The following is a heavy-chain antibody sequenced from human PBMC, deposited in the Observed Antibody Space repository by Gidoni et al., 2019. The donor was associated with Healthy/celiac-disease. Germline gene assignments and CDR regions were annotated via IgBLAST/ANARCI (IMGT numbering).Heavy chain of an antibody. CDR3: AKEPTGRRDY. CDR1: GFTFSSYA. CDR2: ISGSGGST. V-gene: IGHV3-23*01. Sequence: EVQLLESGGGLVQPVGSRRLSCAASGFTFSSYAMSWVRQAPGKGLEWVSAISGSGGSTYYAYSVKGRFTISRDNSKNTLYLQMNIRRAEDTAVYYCAKEPTGRRDYWGQGTLVTVSS. D-gene: IGHD1-1*01. J-gene: IGHJ4*02.